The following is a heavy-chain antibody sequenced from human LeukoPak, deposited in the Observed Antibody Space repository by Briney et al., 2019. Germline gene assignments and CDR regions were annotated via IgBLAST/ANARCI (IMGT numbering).Heavy chain of an antibody. D-gene: IGHD3-16*02. Sequence: GASVKVSCKASGGTFSSYAISWVRQAPGQGLEWMGGIIPIFGTANYAQKFQGRVTITTDESTSTAYMELSSLRSEDTAVYYCARVEPYYDYVWGSYQNRAYAFDIWGQGTMVTVSS. CDR1: GGTFSSYA. CDR2: IIPIFGTA. J-gene: IGHJ3*02. CDR3: ARVEPYYDYVWGSYQNRAYAFDI. V-gene: IGHV1-69*05.